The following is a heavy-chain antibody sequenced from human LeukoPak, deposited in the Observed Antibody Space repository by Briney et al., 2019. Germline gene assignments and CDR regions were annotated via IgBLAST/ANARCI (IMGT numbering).Heavy chain of an antibody. J-gene: IGHJ3*02. CDR1: GFTFSSYS. Sequence: GGSLRLSCAASGFTFSSYSMNWVRQAPGKGLEWVSSISSSSSYIYYADSVKGRFTISRDNAKNSLYLQMNSLRAEDTAVYYCAKVLPGAYYDFWSGYYPHAFDIWGQGTMVTVSS. CDR2: ISSSSSYI. D-gene: IGHD3-3*01. CDR3: AKVLPGAYYDFWSGYYPHAFDI. V-gene: IGHV3-21*04.